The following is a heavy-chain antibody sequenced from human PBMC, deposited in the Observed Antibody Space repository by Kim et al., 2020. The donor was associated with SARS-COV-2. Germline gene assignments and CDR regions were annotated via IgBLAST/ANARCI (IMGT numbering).Heavy chain of an antibody. CDR1: GGSISSSSYY. CDR3: ARIRLGELLLDWYFDL. D-gene: IGHD3-16*01. Sequence: SETLSLTCTVSGGSISSSSYYWGWIRQPPGKGLEWIGSIYYSGSTYYNPSLKSRVTISVDTSKNQFSLKLSSVTAADTAVYYCARIRLGELLLDWYFDLWGRGTLVTVSS. V-gene: IGHV4-39*01. J-gene: IGHJ2*01. CDR2: IYYSGST.